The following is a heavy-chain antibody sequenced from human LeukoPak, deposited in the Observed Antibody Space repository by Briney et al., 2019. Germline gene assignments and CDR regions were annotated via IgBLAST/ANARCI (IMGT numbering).Heavy chain of an antibody. J-gene: IGHJ4*02. CDR3: ASTPFSSSSY. CDR2: IGSDGSST. CDR1: GFTFSNYG. Sequence: SGGSLRLSCAASGFTFSNYGMHWVRQPPGKGLVWVSRIGSDGSSTNYADSVKGRFTISRDNAKNTLYLQMSSLRAEDTAVYYCASTPFSSSSYWGQGTLVTVSS. V-gene: IGHV3-74*01. D-gene: IGHD2-2*01.